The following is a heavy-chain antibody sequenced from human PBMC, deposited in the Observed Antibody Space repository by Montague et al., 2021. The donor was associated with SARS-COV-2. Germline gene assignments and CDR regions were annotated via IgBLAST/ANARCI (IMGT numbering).Heavy chain of an antibody. D-gene: IGHD3-22*01. J-gene: IGHJ3*02. CDR1: GGSISSSSYY. Sequence: SETLSLTCTVYGGSISSSSYYWGWIRQPPGKGLEWIGSINYSGSTYYNPSLKSRVTISVDTSKNQLSLKLSSVTAADTAVCYCASPTDSYDSSWSDAFDIWGQGTMVTVSS. CDR2: INYSGST. V-gene: IGHV4-39*01. CDR3: ASPTDSYDSSWSDAFDI.